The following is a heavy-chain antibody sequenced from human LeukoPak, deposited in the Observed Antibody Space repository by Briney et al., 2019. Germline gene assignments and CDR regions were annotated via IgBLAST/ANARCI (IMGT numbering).Heavy chain of an antibody. CDR3: ARNLFVDTAMVTPDI. CDR1: DGSISSYY. CDR2: IYYSGST. D-gene: IGHD5-18*01. J-gene: IGHJ3*02. Sequence: PSETLSLTCTVSDGSISSYYWSWIRQPPGKGLEWIGYIYYSGSTNYNPSLKSRVTISVDTSKNQFSLKLSSVTAADTAVYYCARNLFVDTAMVTPDIWGQGTMVTVSS. V-gene: IGHV4-59*08.